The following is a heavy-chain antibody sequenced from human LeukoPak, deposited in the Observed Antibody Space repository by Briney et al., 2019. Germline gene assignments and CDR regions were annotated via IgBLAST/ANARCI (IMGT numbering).Heavy chain of an antibody. V-gene: IGHV3-30*04. CDR2: ISYDGSYI. CDR3: ARDGTLPGIAVTGTFDY. D-gene: IGHD6-19*01. CDR1: GFTFNKYA. Sequence: PGGSLRLSCADSGFTFNKYAMHWVRQAPGKGLEWVAVISYDGSYIYYGDSVKGRFTISRDNSKNTLYLQMNSLRREDTAVYYCARDGTLPGIAVTGTFDYWGQGTLVTVSS. J-gene: IGHJ4*02.